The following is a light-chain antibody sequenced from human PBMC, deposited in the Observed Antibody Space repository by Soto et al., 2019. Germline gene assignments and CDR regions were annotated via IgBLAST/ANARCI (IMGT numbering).Light chain of an antibody. CDR2: SNN. V-gene: IGLV1-44*01. CDR1: SSNIGSNT. Sequence: QLVLTQPPSASGTPGQRVTISGSGSSSNIGSNTVNWYQQLPGTAPKLLIYSNNQRPSGVPDRFSGSKSGTSASLAISGLQSEDEADYYCAAWDDSLNGPVFGGGTKLTVL. J-gene: IGLJ2*01. CDR3: AAWDDSLNGPV.